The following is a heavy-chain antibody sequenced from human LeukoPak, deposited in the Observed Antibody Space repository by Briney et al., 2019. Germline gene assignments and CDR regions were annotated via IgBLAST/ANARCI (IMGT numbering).Heavy chain of an antibody. CDR3: ARDGVTIFGVVIAYNWFDP. J-gene: IGHJ5*02. CDR2: ISAYNGNT. Sequence: EASVKVSCKASGYTFTSYGISWVRQAPGQGLEWMGWISAYNGNTNYAQKLQGRVTITTDTSTSTAYMELRSLRSDDTAVYYCARDGVTIFGVVIAYNWFDPWGQGTLVTVSS. V-gene: IGHV1-18*01. D-gene: IGHD3-3*01. CDR1: GYTFTSYG.